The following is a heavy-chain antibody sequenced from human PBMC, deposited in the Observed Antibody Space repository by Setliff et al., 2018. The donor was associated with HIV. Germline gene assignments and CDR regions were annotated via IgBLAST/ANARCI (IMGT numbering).Heavy chain of an antibody. Sequence: SETLSLTCTVSGGSISTSRYYWGWIRQPPGKGLEWIGSINYRGNTYYNPSLTSRAAIFVDTSKNQFSLKLSSVTAADTAVYYCARRTLITGYDYWGQGTLVTVSS. D-gene: IGHD3-16*01. CDR1: GGSISTSRYY. J-gene: IGHJ4*02. CDR3: ARRTLITGYDY. V-gene: IGHV4-39*01. CDR2: INYRGNT.